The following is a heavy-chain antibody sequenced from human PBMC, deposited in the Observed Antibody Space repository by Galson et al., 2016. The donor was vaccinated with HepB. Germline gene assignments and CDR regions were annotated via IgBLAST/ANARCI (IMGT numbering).Heavy chain of an antibody. CDR3: ARSPQWLEHFDY. CDR2: MNPNSGNT. CDR1: GYTFTSYD. Sequence: VKVSCKASGYTFTSYDINWVRQATGQGLEWMGWMNPNSGNTGYAQKFQGRVTLTRDTSTSTVYMELSSLRSEDTAVYYCARSPQWLEHFDYWGQGTLVTVSS. J-gene: IGHJ4*02. D-gene: IGHD6-19*01. V-gene: IGHV1-8*01.